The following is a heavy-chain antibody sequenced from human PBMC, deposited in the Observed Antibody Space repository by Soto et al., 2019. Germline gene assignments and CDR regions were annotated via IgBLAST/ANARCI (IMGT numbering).Heavy chain of an antibody. CDR3: ARASLKRWLQPYGMDV. Sequence: PGGSLRLSCAASGFTVSSNYMSWVRQAPGKGLEWVSVIYSGGSTYYADSVKGRFTISRDNSKNTLYLQMNSLRAEDTAVYYCARASLKRWLQPYGMDVWGQGTTVTVSS. D-gene: IGHD5-12*01. V-gene: IGHV3-53*01. J-gene: IGHJ6*02. CDR2: IYSGGST. CDR1: GFTVSSNY.